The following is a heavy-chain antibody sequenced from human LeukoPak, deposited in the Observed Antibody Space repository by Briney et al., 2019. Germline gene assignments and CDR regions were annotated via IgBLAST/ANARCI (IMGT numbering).Heavy chain of an antibody. V-gene: IGHV4-4*07. CDR2: IYTSGST. CDR1: GGSISSYY. Sequence: SETLSLTCTVSGGSISSYYWSWIRQPAGKGLEWIGRIYTSGSTNYNPSLESRVTMSVDTSKNQFSLKLSSVTAADTAVYYCARVISDGVYYYYYMDVWGKGTTVTVSS. J-gene: IGHJ6*03. CDR3: ARVISDGVYYYYYMDV. D-gene: IGHD3/OR15-3a*01.